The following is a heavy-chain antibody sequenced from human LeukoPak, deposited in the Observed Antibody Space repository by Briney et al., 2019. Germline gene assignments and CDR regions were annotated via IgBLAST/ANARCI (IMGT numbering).Heavy chain of an antibody. CDR1: GGSISDYY. CDR2: IYTSGST. J-gene: IGHJ4*02. Sequence: SETLSLTCTVSGGSISDYYWDWIRQPAGKGLEWIGRIYTSGSTNYHPSLKSRVTMSVDTSKNQFSLRLISVTAADTAVYYCAREPVGTSFDYWGQGTLVTVSS. V-gene: IGHV4-4*07. CDR3: AREPVGTSFDY. D-gene: IGHD1-14*01.